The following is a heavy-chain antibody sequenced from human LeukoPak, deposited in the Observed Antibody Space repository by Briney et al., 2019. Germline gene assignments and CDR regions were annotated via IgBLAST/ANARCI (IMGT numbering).Heavy chain of an antibody. V-gene: IGHV4-31*03. CDR3: ARDQAAAGFDY. CDR2: IYYSGST. CDR1: GGSLCGGGYY. J-gene: IGHJ4*02. Sequence: TLSLTCTVSGGSLCGGGYYWGWVRQHPGTGLEWIGYIYYSGSTYYNPSLKSRVTISVDTSKNQFSLKLSSVTAADTAVYYCARDQAAAGFDYWGQGTLVTVST. D-gene: IGHD6-13*01.